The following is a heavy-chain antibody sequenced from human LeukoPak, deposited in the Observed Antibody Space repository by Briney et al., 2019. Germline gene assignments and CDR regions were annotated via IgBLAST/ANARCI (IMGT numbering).Heavy chain of an antibody. Sequence: GGSLRLSFAASGFPFSSYEMNWVRQAPGKGLEWVSYISTSGSTRNYADSVQGRFTISRDNAENSLYLQMNSLRAEDTAVYYCARVRASLDYWGQGTLVTVSS. CDR3: ARVRASLDY. CDR2: ISTSGSTR. V-gene: IGHV3-48*03. D-gene: IGHD3-10*01. CDR1: GFPFSSYE. J-gene: IGHJ4*02.